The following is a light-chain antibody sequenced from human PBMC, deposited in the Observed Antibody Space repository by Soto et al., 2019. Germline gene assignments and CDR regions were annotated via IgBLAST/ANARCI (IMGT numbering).Light chain of an antibody. CDR1: QSVSSK. J-gene: IGKJ1*01. CDR3: QQYNSWLWT. V-gene: IGKV3-15*01. CDR2: GAS. Sequence: EIVMTQSPATLSVSPGEGATLSCRASQSVSSKLAWYQQKPGQAPRLLIYGASTRATGIPAGFSGSGSGTEFTLIISSLQSEDSAVYYCQQYNSWLWTFGQGTKVDIK.